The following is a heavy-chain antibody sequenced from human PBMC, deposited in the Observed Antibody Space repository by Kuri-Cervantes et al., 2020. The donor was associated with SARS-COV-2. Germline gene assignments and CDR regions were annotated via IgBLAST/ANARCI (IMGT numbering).Heavy chain of an antibody. V-gene: IGHV3-11*06. Sequence: GGSLRLSCAASGFTFSDSHMDWIRQGPGKGLDWVSYISCSYNYTNYGDSVKGRFTISRDNAKNSLYLQLNSLRAEDTAVYYCASLLLWQQFAHWGQGILVTVSS. CDR3: ASLLLWQQFAH. D-gene: IGHD5-24*01. CDR1: GFTFSDSH. CDR2: ISCSYNYT. J-gene: IGHJ4*02.